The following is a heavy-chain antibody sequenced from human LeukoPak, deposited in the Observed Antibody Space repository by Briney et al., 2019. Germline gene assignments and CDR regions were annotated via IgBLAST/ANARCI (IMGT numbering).Heavy chain of an antibody. V-gene: IGHV3-21*01. J-gene: IGHJ3*02. CDR2: ISSSSSYI. D-gene: IGHD1-26*01. Sequence: PGGSLRLSCAASGFTFSSYSMNWVRQAPGKGLEWVSSISSSSSYIYYVDSVKGRFTISRDNAKNSVYLQMNSLRAEDTAVYYCARGGSYLSAFDIWGQGTMVTVSS. CDR1: GFTFSSYS. CDR3: ARGGSYLSAFDI.